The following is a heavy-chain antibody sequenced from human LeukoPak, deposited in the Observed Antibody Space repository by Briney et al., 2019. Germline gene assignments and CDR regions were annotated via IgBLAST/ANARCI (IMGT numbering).Heavy chain of an antibody. D-gene: IGHD6-13*01. CDR1: GDSVSSNSAA. V-gene: IGHV6-1*01. Sequence: SQTLSLTCAISGDSVSSNSAAWNWIRQSPSRGLEWLGSTYYRSKWYNGYAVSVKSRIAISTVTSKNQFSMQLHAVTPEDTAVYYCARTAGTLAGAGAHFDYWGQGTLVTVSS. J-gene: IGHJ4*02. CDR3: ARTAGTLAGAGAHFDY. CDR2: TYYRSKWYN.